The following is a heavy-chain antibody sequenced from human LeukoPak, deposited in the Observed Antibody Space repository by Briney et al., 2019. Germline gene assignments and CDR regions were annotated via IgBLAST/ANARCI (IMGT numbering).Heavy chain of an antibody. D-gene: IGHD6-13*01. CDR3: ARSYSSSWYSGYYYYGMDV. Sequence: GGSLRLSCAASGFTFSSYSMNWVRQAPGKGLEWVSYISSSSSTIYYADSVKGRFTISRDNAKNSLYLQMNSLRAEDTAVYNCARSYSSSWYSGYYYYGMDVWGQGTTVTVSS. CDR1: GFTFSSYS. CDR2: ISSSSSTI. J-gene: IGHJ6*02. V-gene: IGHV3-48*04.